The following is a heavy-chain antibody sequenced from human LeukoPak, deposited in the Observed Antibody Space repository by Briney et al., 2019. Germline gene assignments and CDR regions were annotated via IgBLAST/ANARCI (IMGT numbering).Heavy chain of an antibody. V-gene: IGHV4-38-2*02. CDR1: GYSISSGYY. CDR2: IYFTGNT. CDR3: ARTTTSMNWFDP. Sequence: PSETLSLTCTVSGYSISSGYYWGWIRQSPGKGLEWIGSIYFTGNTYYNPSLKSRVTISVDTSKNQFSLKLGSVTAADTAAYFCARTTTSMNWFDPWGQGTLVTVSS. J-gene: IGHJ5*02. D-gene: IGHD1-1*01.